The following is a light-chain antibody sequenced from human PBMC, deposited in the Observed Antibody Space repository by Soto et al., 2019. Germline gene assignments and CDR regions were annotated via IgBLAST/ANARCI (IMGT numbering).Light chain of an antibody. V-gene: IGKV3-20*01. J-gene: IGKJ5*01. CDR2: GAS. Sequence: EIVLTQSPGTLSLSPGERATLSCRASQSVSSSYLAWYQQTPGQAPRLXXYGASSRANGIPDRFSGSGSGTDLTLTLSRLEPEAFAVYDGQQYGSSPTITFGPGTRLEIK. CDR1: QSVSSSY. CDR3: QQYGSSPTIT.